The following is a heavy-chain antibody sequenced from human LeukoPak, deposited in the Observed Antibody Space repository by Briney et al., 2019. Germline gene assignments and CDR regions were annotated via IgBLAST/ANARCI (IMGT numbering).Heavy chain of an antibody. J-gene: IGHJ6*02. CDR3: AKGAAAGTFQGMDV. CDR1: GFTFDDYA. CDR2: ISGDGGST. Sequence: PGGSLRLSCAASGFTFDDYAMHWVRQAPGKGLEWVSLISGDGGSTYYADSVKGRFTISRDNSKNSLYLQMNSLRAEDTALYYCAKGAAAGTFQGMDVWGQGTTVTASS. V-gene: IGHV3-43*02. D-gene: IGHD6-13*01.